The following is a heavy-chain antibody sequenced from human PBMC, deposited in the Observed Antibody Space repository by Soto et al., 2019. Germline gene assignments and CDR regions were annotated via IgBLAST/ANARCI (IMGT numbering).Heavy chain of an antibody. V-gene: IGHV3-15*01. Sequence: PGGSLRLSCGAYGFTFGDAWMNWVRQSPGTGMEWLGRIKSKRDDGVIDYGRPEKGRFTISRDDSKNMLYLQMNSLGTEDTGVYFCTTGSQNTYCRGGSCYFDYWGRGTQVTVSS. CDR2: IKSKRDDGVI. CDR1: GFTFGDAW. J-gene: IGHJ4*02. D-gene: IGHD2-15*01. CDR3: TTGSQNTYCRGGSCYFDY.